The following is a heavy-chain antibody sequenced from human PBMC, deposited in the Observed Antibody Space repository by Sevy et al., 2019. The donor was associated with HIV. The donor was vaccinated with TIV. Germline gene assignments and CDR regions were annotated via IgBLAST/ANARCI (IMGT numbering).Heavy chain of an antibody. CDR3: ARDGYNWIPFDR. J-gene: IGHJ5*02. Sequence: GGSLRLSCVASGFTLNSYAMSWVRQAPGKGLEWISDISGTGARTNYADSVVGRFTISRDNSKNTLYLQMNGRRAEETAIYYCARDGYNWIPFDRWGQGTLVTVSS. V-gene: IGHV3-23*01. D-gene: IGHD1-20*01. CDR1: GFTLNSYA. CDR2: ISGTGART.